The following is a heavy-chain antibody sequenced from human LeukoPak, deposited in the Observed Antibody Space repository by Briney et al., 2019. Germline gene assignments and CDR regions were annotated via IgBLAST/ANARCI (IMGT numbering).Heavy chain of an antibody. D-gene: IGHD3-10*01. CDR3: GRERDLMKPFSGSYLFGY. CDR2: ISYDGSNK. CDR1: GFTFSSYA. Sequence: GGSLRLSCAASGFTFSSYAMHWVRQAPGKGLEWVALISYDGSNKYYADSVKGRFTISRDNSKNTLYLQMNNQRAEDTAGYYCGRERDLMKPFSGSYLFGYWGQEPLVTVPS. V-gene: IGHV3-30-3*01. J-gene: IGHJ4*02.